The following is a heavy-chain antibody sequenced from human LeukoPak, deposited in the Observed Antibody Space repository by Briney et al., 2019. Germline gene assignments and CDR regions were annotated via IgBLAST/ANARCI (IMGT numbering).Heavy chain of an antibody. CDR2: IYYSGTT. V-gene: IGHV4-61*01. Sequence: KTSETLSLTCTVSGGSVSSGSYYWSWIRQPPGKELEWIGYIYYSGTTNYNPSLNSRVTISVDTSKNQFSLKLSSVTATDTAVYYCARVRGSYSVDYWGQGTLVTVSS. CDR1: GGSVSSGSYY. D-gene: IGHD1-26*01. CDR3: ARVRGSYSVDY. J-gene: IGHJ4*02.